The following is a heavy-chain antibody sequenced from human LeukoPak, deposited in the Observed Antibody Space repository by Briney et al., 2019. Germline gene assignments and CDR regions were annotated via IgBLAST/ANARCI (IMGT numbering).Heavy chain of an antibody. V-gene: IGHV3-23*01. Sequence: QPGGSLRLSCAASGFTFSSYGMSWVRQAPGKGLEWVSAISGSGGSTYYADSAKGRFTISRDNSKNTLYLQMNSLRAEDTAVYYCAKSGMVRGVIHYYYYYYMDVWGKGTTVTISS. CDR2: ISGSGGST. J-gene: IGHJ6*03. CDR3: AKSGMVRGVIHYYYYYYMDV. CDR1: GFTFSSYG. D-gene: IGHD3-10*01.